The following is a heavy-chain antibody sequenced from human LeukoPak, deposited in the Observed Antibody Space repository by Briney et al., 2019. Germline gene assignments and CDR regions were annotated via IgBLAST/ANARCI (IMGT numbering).Heavy chain of an antibody. CDR3: ARLRNIAARPRGNFDY. Sequence: GESLKISCKGSGYSFTNYWVGWVRQMPGKGLECMGIIYPGDSDTRYSPSFQGQVIISADKYISTAYLPWSSLKASDTAMYYCARLRNIAARPRGNFDYWGQGTLVTVSS. V-gene: IGHV5-51*01. CDR1: GYSFTNYW. D-gene: IGHD6-6*01. J-gene: IGHJ4*02. CDR2: IYPGDSDT.